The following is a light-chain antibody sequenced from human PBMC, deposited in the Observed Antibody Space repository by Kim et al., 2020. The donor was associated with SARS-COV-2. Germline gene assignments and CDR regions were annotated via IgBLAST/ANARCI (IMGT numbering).Light chain of an antibody. CDR2: VGTGGIVG. Sequence: QPVLTQPPSASASLGASVTLTCTLSSGYSNYEVDWYQQRPGKGPRFVMRVGTGGIVGSKGDGIPDRCSVLGSGLNRYLTIKNIQEEDESDYHCGADHGSGSNFVYVFGTGTKVTVL. J-gene: IGLJ1*01. CDR3: GADHGSGSNFVYV. CDR1: SGYSNYE. V-gene: IGLV9-49*01.